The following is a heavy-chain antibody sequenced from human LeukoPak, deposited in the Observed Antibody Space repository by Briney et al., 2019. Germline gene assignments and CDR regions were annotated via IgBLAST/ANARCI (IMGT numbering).Heavy chain of an antibody. Sequence: PGGSLRLSCAASGFTFSSYTMNWVRQAPGKGLEWVSYITTSSSAIYYADSVKGRFTFSRDNAKNSLYLQVNSLRDEDTAVYYCVRGAGKYDMDVWGQGTTVTVSS. J-gene: IGHJ6*02. V-gene: IGHV3-48*02. CDR3: VRGAGKYDMDV. D-gene: IGHD1-26*01. CDR2: ITTSSSAI. CDR1: GFTFSSYT.